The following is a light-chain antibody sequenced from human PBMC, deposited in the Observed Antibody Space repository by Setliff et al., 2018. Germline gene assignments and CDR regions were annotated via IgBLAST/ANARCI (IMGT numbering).Light chain of an antibody. CDR3: SSYTSSSTLL. Sequence: QSVLTQPPSASGSPGQSVTISCTGTSSDVGGYNYVSWYQQHPGKAPKLMIYEVSKRPSGVSNRFSGSKSGNTASLTISGLQAEDEADYYCSSYTSSSTLLFGGGTKVTVL. V-gene: IGLV2-14*01. CDR2: EVS. CDR1: SSDVGGYNY. J-gene: IGLJ2*01.